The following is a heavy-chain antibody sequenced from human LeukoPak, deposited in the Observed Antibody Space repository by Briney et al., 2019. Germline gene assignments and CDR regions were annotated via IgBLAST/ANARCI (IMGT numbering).Heavy chain of an antibody. V-gene: IGHV3-33*06. D-gene: IGHD2-8*01. Sequence: PGGSLRLSCAASGFTFSSYGMHWVRQAPGKGLEWVAVIWYDGSNKYYADSVEGRFTISRDNSKNTLYLQMNSLRAEDTAVYYCAKDQLGYCTNGVCSGFDYWGQGTLVTVSS. CDR1: GFTFSSYG. CDR3: AKDQLGYCTNGVCSGFDY. CDR2: IWYDGSNK. J-gene: IGHJ4*02.